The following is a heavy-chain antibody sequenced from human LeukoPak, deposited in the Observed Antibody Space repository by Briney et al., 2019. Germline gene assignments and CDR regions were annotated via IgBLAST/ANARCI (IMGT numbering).Heavy chain of an antibody. D-gene: IGHD3-16*01. CDR1: GFTFSSYE. J-gene: IGHJ4*02. V-gene: IGHV3-21*01. CDR2: ISSSSSYI. CDR3: ARDLGDGDYFDY. Sequence: PGGSLRLSCVASGFTFSSYEMNWVRQAPGKGLEWVSSISSSSSYIYYADSVKGRFTISRDNAKNSLYLQMNSLRAEDTAVYYCARDLGDGDYFDYWGQGTLVTVSS.